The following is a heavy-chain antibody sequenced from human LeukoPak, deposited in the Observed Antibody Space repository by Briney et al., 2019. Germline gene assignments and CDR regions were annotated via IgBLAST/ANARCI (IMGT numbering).Heavy chain of an antibody. CDR2: IYDSGTT. D-gene: IGHD1-26*01. Sequence: SETLSLTCTVSGGFITSHYWSWNRQPAGKGLEWIGHIYDSGTTNYNPSLKSRVTMSIDTSKNQFSLKLSSVTAADTAVYYCARETADLGRSLDSWGQGTLVTVSS. CDR3: ARETADLGRSLDS. V-gene: IGHV4-4*07. J-gene: IGHJ4*02. CDR1: GGFITSHY.